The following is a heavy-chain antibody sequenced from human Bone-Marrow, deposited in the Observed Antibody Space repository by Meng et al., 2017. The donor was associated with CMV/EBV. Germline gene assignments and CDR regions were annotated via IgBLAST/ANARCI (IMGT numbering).Heavy chain of an antibody. D-gene: IGHD4-17*01. CDR1: GYTFTGYY. CDR3: ARPRGTVTTYVVENYHYGMDV. Sequence: SVKVSCKASGYTFTGYYMHWVRQAPGQGLEWMGGIIPIFGTANYAQKFQGRVTITTDESTSTAYMELSSLRSEDTAVYYCARPRGTVTTYVVENYHYGMDVWGQGTTVTVSS. V-gene: IGHV1-69*05. J-gene: IGHJ6*01. CDR2: IIPIFGTA.